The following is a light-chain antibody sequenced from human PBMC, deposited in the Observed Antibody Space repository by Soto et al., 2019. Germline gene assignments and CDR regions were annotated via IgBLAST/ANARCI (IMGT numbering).Light chain of an antibody. J-gene: IGLJ2*01. CDR2: EGN. V-gene: IGLV2-23*03. Sequence: QSALTQPPSVSGSPGQSVTLPCTGTSGDVGTYNLVSWYQQHPGTAPTLIIFEGNERPAGVSDRFSGSKSGNTASLTITGLQADDEADYYCCSYAGSSNFVFGGGTKVTVL. CDR3: CSYAGSSNFV. CDR1: SGDVGTYNL.